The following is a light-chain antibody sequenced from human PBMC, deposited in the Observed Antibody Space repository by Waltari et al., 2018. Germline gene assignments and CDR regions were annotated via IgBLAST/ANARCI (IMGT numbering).Light chain of an antibody. V-gene: IGLV3-25*03. Sequence: SSEFTQPPSVSVSPGQTARITCSGDALPKQYTYWYRQQPGQAPVVVIYKDSERASGIPERFSGSSSGTTVSLTITGVQEEDEADYYCHSPDISGTSVFGGGTKLIVL. CDR1: ALPKQY. CDR2: KDS. CDR3: HSPDISGTSV. J-gene: IGLJ2*01.